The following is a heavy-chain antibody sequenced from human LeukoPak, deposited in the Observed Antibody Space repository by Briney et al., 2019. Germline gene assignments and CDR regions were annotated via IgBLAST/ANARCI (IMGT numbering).Heavy chain of an antibody. D-gene: IGHD5-12*01. V-gene: IGHV3-21*01. CDR3: ARDSRVATTDAFDI. Sequence: GGSLRLSCAASGFTFSSYSMNWVRQAPGEGLEWVSSISSSSSYIYYADSVKGRFTISRDSAKNSLYLQMNSLRAEDTAVYYCARDSRVATTDAFDIWGQGTMVTVSS. CDR2: ISSSSSYI. J-gene: IGHJ3*02. CDR1: GFTFSSYS.